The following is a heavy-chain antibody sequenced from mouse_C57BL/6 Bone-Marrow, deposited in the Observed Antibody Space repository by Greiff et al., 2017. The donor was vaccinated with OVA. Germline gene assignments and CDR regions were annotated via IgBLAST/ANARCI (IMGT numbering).Heavy chain of an antibody. V-gene: IGHV5-4*01. CDR2: ISDGGSYT. CDR3: ARDRTTVPPYWYFDV. J-gene: IGHJ1*03. Sequence: EVKLMESGGGLVKPGGSLKLSCAASGFTFSSYAMSWVRQTPEKRLEWVATISDGGSYTYYPDNVKGRFTISRDNAKNNLYLQMSHLKSEDTTMYYCARDRTTVPPYWYFDVWGTGTTVTVSS. CDR1: GFTFSSYA. D-gene: IGHD1-1*01.